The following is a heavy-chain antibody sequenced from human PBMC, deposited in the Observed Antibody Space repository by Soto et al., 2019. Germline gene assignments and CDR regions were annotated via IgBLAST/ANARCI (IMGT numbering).Heavy chain of an antibody. CDR1: GGSLSGYY. D-gene: IGHD6-13*01. CDR3: ARGEAGADY. Sequence: PSETLSLTCTVSGGSLSGYYWSWIRQPPGKGLEWVGYIYFTGNTNYNPSLQSRLSLSVDTSNTQSSLNLRSVTAADTAVYYCARGEAGADYWGPGTLVTAPQ. J-gene: IGHJ4*02. V-gene: IGHV4-59*01. CDR2: IYFTGNT.